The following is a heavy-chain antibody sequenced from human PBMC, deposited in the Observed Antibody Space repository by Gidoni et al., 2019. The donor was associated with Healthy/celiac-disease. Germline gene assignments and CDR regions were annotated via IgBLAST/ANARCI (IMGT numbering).Heavy chain of an antibody. D-gene: IGHD1-26*01. J-gene: IGHJ4*02. V-gene: IGHV3-48*01. CDR1: GFTFSSYS. Sequence: EVQLVESGGGLVQPGGSLRLSCAASGFTFSSYSMNWVRQAPGKGLEWVSYISSSSSTIDYADSVKGRFTISRDNAKNSLYLQMNSLRAEDTAVYYCANEWEPGAIDYWGQGTRVTVSS. CDR2: ISSSSSTI. CDR3: ANEWEPGAIDY.